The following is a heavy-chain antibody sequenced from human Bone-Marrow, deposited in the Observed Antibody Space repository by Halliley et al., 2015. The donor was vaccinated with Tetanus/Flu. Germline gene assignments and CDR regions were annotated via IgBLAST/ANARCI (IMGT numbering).Heavy chain of an antibody. Sequence: AASGFPFSSYWMHWVRQVPGKGLMWLSRIKGDGTSAFYAESVKGRFTISRDNSKNTMSLQMDSLRVEDTAVYYCAKRASDSAGYYFEKWGQGTLVTVSS. CDR2: IKGDGTSA. V-gene: IGHV3-74*01. CDR1: GFPFSSYW. CDR3: AKRASDSAGYYFEK. D-gene: IGHD3-22*01. J-gene: IGHJ4*02.